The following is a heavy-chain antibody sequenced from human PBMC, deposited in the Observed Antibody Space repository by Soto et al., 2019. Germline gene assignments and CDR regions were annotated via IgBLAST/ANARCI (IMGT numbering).Heavy chain of an antibody. CDR1: GGSITGYY. D-gene: IGHD2-21*01. Sequence: PSETLSLTCTVSGGSITGYYWSWIRQPPGKGLEWIGYIFYRGNTLYTPPLKSRVTISVDTPMNQFSLKLSSVTAADTAVYYCTRHDVIAKLRNGMGVWGQGTTVTVSS. J-gene: IGHJ6*02. V-gene: IGHV4-59*01. CDR2: IFYRGNT. CDR3: TRHDVIAKLRNGMGV.